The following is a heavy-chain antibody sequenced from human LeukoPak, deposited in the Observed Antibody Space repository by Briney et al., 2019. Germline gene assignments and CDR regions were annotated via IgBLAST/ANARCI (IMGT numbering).Heavy chain of an antibody. CDR3: ARDRRGYEGAFDI. V-gene: IGHV4-61*02. Sequence: SETLSLTCTVSGGSISSGSYYWSWIRQPAGKGLEWIGRIYTSGSTNYNPSLKSRVTISVDTSKNQFSLKLSSVTAADTAVYYCARDRRGYEGAFDIWGQGTMVTVSS. D-gene: IGHD5-12*01. CDR1: GGSISSGSYY. CDR2: IYTSGST. J-gene: IGHJ3*02.